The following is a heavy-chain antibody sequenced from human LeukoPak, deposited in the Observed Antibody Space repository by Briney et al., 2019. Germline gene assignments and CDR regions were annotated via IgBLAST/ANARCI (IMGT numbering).Heavy chain of an antibody. D-gene: IGHD5-24*01. CDR3: ASGSLGDGYGVGDYYQYMDV. J-gene: IGHJ6*03. CDR1: GGTFNSYA. Sequence: SVKVSCKASGGTFNSYAISWVRHAPGQGLERKGGIMPLFGTANYAQEFQGRVTFTTDESASTAYMEVSSLRSEDTAVYYCASGSLGDGYGVGDYYQYMDVWGKGTTVTVSS. CDR2: IMPLFGTA. V-gene: IGHV1-69*05.